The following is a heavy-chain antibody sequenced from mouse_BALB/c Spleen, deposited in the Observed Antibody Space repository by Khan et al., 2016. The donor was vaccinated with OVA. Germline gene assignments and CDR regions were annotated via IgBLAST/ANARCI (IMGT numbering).Heavy chain of an antibody. J-gene: IGHJ2*01. V-gene: IGHV3-2*02. CDR3: ARVYGADFNY. CDR1: GYSITSDYA. CDR2: ISYSGNT. D-gene: IGHD1-1*01. Sequence: EVKLLESGPGLVKPSQSLSLTCTVTGYSITSDYAWNWIRQFPGNKLEWMGYISYSGNTKYNPSLKSRVSITRDTSKNQFFLQLNSVTIEDTATSSCARVYGADFNYWGQGTTLTVSS.